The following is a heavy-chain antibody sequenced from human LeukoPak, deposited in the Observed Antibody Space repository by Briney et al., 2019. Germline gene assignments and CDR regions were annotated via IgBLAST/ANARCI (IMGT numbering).Heavy chain of an antibody. J-gene: IGHJ4*02. CDR1: GFTFSSYT. D-gene: IGHD2/OR15-2a*01. Sequence: GGSLRLSCAASGFTFSSYTMSWVRQAPGKGLEWVSAISGNADIIYTPDSVRGRFTISRDNSKNTVYLQMNSLRAEDTALYYCAKDFYVPNDWGQGTLVTVSS. V-gene: IGHV3-23*01. CDR3: AKDFYVPND. CDR2: ISGNADII.